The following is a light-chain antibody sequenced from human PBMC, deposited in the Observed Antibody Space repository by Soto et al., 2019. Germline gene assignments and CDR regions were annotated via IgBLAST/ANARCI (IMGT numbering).Light chain of an antibody. CDR1: QNISRY. Sequence: DIQMTQSPSSLSASVGDRVTITCRASQNISRYFNWYQQKRGKDPERLMYATISLQSAGASSCSGSGSAKDVILTISSMQPEDYSTYHCQQSYTLPLTFGGGTKVDIK. CDR2: ATI. V-gene: IGKV1-39*01. J-gene: IGKJ4*01. CDR3: QQSYTLPLT.